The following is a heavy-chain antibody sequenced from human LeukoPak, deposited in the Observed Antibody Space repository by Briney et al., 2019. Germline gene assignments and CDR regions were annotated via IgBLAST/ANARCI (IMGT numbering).Heavy chain of an antibody. CDR1: GFTFSSYG. J-gene: IGHJ4*02. Sequence: QPGGSLRLSCAASGFTFSSYGMHWVRQAPGKGLEWVVVISYDGSNKYYADSVKGRFTISRDNSKNTLYLQMNSLRAEDTAVYYCARDYYDSSGYYYWGQGTLVTVSS. D-gene: IGHD3-22*01. V-gene: IGHV3-30*03. CDR3: ARDYYDSSGYYY. CDR2: ISYDGSNK.